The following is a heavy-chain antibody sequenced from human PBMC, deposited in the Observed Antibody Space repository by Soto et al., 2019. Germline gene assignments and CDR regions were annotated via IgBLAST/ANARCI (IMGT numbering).Heavy chain of an antibody. J-gene: IGHJ6*03. D-gene: IGHD4-17*01. CDR2: ISAYNGNT. V-gene: IGHV1-18*01. CDR1: GYTFTGYG. Sequence: ASVTVSWKGVGYTFTGYGVSWVRQAPGQGLEWMGWISAYNGNTNYAHKLQGRVTLTTDTPTSTAYMELRSLRSDDTAVYYCARLVYGDYDMDVWGKGTTVTVSS. CDR3: ARLVYGDYDMDV.